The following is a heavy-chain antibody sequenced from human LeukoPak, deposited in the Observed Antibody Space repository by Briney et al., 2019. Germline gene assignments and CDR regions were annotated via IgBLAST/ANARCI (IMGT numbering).Heavy chain of an antibody. J-gene: IGHJ3*02. CDR1: GFTFSSYS. D-gene: IGHD2-21*01. V-gene: IGHV3-48*02. CDR2: ITVVHNFM. Sequence: GGSLRLSCVASGFTFSSYSMNWVRQAPGKGLEWISYITVVHNFMSYAHSVRGRFIISRDNVRTSLYLPMNTLRDDDTTVYYCVRDHLYSFDSWGQGTLVTVSS. CDR3: VRDHLYSFDS.